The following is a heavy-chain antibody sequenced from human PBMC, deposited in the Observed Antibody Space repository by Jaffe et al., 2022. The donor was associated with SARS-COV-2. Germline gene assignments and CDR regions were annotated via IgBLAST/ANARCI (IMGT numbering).Heavy chain of an antibody. Sequence: QVQLVQSGAEVKKPGASVKVSCKASGYTFTSYGISWVRQAPGQGLEWMGWISAYNGNTNYAQKLQGRVTMTTDTSTSTAYMELRSLRSDDTAVYYCARARYYDFWSGYSSLYFDYWGQGTLVTVSS. V-gene: IGHV1-18*01. CDR3: ARARYYDFWSGYSSLYFDY. CDR1: GYTFTSYG. CDR2: ISAYNGNT. J-gene: IGHJ4*02. D-gene: IGHD3-3*01.